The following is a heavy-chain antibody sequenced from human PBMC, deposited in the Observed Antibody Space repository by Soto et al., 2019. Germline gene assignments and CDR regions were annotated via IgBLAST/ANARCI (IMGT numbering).Heavy chain of an antibody. D-gene: IGHD2-2*01. V-gene: IGHV3-7*01. CDR3: ARGRGTNPHRDAFDI. CDR1: GFTFSSYW. J-gene: IGHJ3*02. Sequence: EVQLVESGGGLVQPGGSLRLSCAASGFTFSSYWMSWVRQAPGKGLEWVANIKQDGSEKYYVDSVKGRFTISRDSAKNALYRQMNGLRAEDTAVYYYARGRGTNPHRDAFDIWGQGTMVTVSS. CDR2: IKQDGSEK.